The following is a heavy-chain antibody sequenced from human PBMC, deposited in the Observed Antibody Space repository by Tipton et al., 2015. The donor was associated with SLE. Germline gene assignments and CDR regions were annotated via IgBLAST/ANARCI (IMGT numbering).Heavy chain of an antibody. CDR1: GGSISSYY. V-gene: IGHV4-4*07. CDR3: ARGSIAAAALGWFDP. Sequence: TLSLTCTVSGGSISSYYWSWIRQPAGKGLEWIGRIYTSGSTNYNPSLKSRVTISVDTSKNQFSLKVSSVTAADTAVYYCARGSIAAAALGWFDPWGQGTLVTVSS. J-gene: IGHJ5*02. CDR2: IYTSGST. D-gene: IGHD6-13*01.